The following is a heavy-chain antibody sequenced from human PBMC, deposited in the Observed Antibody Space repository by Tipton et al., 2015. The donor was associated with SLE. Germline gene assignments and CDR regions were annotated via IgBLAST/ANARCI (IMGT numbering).Heavy chain of an antibody. Sequence: TLSLTCTVSGGSISSGTYYWSWIRQPAGKGLEWIGRIDTSGDTKYSPSLKSRVTIPVDTSKNQFFVKPTSVTAADTAVYFCARGDSGSYFRIWGQGTLVTVSS. CDR3: ARGDSGSYFRI. V-gene: IGHV4-61*02. CDR2: IDTSGDT. D-gene: IGHD1-26*01. CDR1: GGSISSGTYY. J-gene: IGHJ4*02.